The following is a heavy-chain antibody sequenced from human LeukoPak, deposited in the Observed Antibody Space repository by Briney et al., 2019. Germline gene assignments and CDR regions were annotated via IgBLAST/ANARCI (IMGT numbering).Heavy chain of an antibody. V-gene: IGHV1-18*01. Sequence: ASVKVSCKASGYTFTSYGISWVRQAPGQGLEWMGWICAYNGNTKYAQKLQDRVTMTTDTSTTTAYMEVRSLTSDDTAVYYCARGSAMAQKQLVRHFDSWGQGTLVIVSS. D-gene: IGHD6-6*01. CDR2: ICAYNGNT. CDR1: GYTFTSYG. J-gene: IGHJ4*02. CDR3: ARGSAMAQKQLVRHFDS.